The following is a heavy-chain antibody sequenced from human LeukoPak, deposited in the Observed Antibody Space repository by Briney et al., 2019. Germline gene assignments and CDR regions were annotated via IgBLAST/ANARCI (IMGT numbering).Heavy chain of an antibody. D-gene: IGHD6-13*01. CDR1: GFTFDDYA. V-gene: IGHV3-9*01. J-gene: IGHJ3*02. CDR3: ARAAAWAGDAFDI. Sequence: PGGSLRLSCAASGFTFDDYAMHWVRQAPGKGLEWVSGISWNSGSIGYADSVKGRFTISRDNAKNSLYLQMNSLRAEDTAVYYCARAAAWAGDAFDIWGQGTMVTVSS. CDR2: ISWNSGSI.